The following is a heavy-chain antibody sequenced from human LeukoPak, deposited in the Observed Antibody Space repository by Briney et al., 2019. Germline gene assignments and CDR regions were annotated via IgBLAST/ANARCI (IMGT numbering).Heavy chain of an antibody. D-gene: IGHD5-12*01. CDR1: GFTFSSYG. J-gene: IGHJ4*02. V-gene: IGHV3-33*01. CDR3: ARVVANTGLLDY. Sequence: GRSLRLSCAASGFTFSSYGMHWVRQAPGKGLEWVAVIWYDGSNKYYADSVKGRFTISRDNSKNTLYLQMNSLRAEDTAVYYCARVVANTGLLDYWGQGTLVTVSS. CDR2: IWYDGSNK.